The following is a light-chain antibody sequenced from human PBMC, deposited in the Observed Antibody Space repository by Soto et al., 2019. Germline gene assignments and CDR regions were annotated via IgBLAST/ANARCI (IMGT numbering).Light chain of an antibody. CDR1: QSISSF. V-gene: IGKV1-5*03. CDR2: EAS. CDR3: QQYNSYWT. J-gene: IGKJ1*01. Sequence: DIQMTQSPSTLSASVGDRVTITCRASQSISSFLAWYQQKPGKAPKLLIYEASSLASGVPSRFSGSGSGTEFTLTISSLQPDDFATYYCQQYNSYWTFGQGTKVEIK.